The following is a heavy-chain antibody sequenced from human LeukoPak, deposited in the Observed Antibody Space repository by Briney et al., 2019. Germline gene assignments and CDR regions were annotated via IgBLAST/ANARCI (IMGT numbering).Heavy chain of an antibody. J-gene: IGHJ6*03. CDR3: ARDLRGYCSSTSCYDYYYYYMDV. D-gene: IGHD2-2*01. V-gene: IGHV4-61*02. CDR1: GGSISSGGYY. Sequence: PSQTLSLTCTVSGGSISSGGYYWSWIRQPAGKGLEWIGRIYTSGSTNYNPSLKSRVTISVDTSKNQFSLKLSSVTAADTAVYYCARDLRGYCSSTSCYDYYYYYMDVWGKGTTVTVSS. CDR2: IYTSGST.